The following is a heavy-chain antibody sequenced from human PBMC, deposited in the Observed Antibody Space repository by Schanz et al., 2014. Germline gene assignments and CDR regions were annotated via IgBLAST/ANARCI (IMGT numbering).Heavy chain of an antibody. CDR2: ISGSGGST. D-gene: IGHD6-13*01. V-gene: IGHV3-23*04. CDR1: GFTFSSYS. Sequence: VQLVESGGGVVQPGRSLRLSCAAYGFTFSSYSMNWVRQAPGKGLEWVSGISGSGGSTYYADSVKGRFTISRDNSKNTLYLQMNSLRAEDTAVYYCAREQIMAAAGLVDYWGHGTLVTVSS. CDR3: AREQIMAAAGLVDY. J-gene: IGHJ4*01.